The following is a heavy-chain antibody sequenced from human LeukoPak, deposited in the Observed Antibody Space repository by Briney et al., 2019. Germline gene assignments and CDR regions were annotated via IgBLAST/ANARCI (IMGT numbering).Heavy chain of an antibody. V-gene: IGHV1-69*05. CDR3: ARERPPGDSSSWFLEGYFDI. J-gene: IGHJ4*02. D-gene: IGHD6-13*01. Sequence: SVKVSCKASGGTFSSYAITWVRQAPGQGLEWMGRIIPIFGTANYAQKFQGRVTITTDESTSTAYMELSTLRSDDTAVYYRARERPPGDSSSWFLEGYFDIWGQGTLVTVSS. CDR2: IIPIFGTA. CDR1: GGTFSSYA.